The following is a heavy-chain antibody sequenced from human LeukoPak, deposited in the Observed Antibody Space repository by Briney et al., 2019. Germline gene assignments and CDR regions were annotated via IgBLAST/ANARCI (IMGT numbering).Heavy chain of an antibody. V-gene: IGHV4-34*01. CDR3: ARGRQQDY. CDR2: INHSGST. D-gene: IGHD6-13*01. CDR1: GDPISSYY. Sequence: SETLSLTCTVSGDPISSYYWSWIRKPPGKGLEWIGEINHSGSTNYNPPLKSRVTISVDTSKNQFSLKLSSVTAADTAVYYCARGRQQDYWGQGTLVTVSS. J-gene: IGHJ4*02.